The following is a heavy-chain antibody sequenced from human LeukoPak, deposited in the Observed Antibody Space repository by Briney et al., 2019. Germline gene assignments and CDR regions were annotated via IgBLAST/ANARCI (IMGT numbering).Heavy chain of an antibody. CDR3: ARHLGQLGPTYYYGMDV. CDR2: IYPGDSDT. CDR1: GYSFTSYW. V-gene: IGHV5-51*01. D-gene: IGHD6-6*01. Sequence: GESLKISCKGSGYSFTSYWIGWLRQIPGKVLDLMGIIYPGDSDTRYSPSFQGQVTISADKSISTAYLQWSSLKASDTAMYYCARHLGQLGPTYYYGMDVWGQGTTVTVSS. J-gene: IGHJ6*02.